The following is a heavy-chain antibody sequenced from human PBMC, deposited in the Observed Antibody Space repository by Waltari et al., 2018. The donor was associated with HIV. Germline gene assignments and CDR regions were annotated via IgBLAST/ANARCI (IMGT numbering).Heavy chain of an antibody. J-gene: IGHJ6*02. Sequence: EVPLLESGGGLVPSGGSLSLSCAASGFTFSNYALSWGRQAPGKGVEGVSAMRGSAESTDHAECVKGRFTSSRDNSKNKLYLQMNSLRAEDTAVYFCVKEHQYSHTWYSYYGRDVWGQGTTVTVSS. CDR1: GFTFSNYA. D-gene: IGHD6-13*01. CDR2: MRGSAEST. V-gene: IGHV3-23*01. CDR3: VKEHQYSHTWYSYYGRDV.